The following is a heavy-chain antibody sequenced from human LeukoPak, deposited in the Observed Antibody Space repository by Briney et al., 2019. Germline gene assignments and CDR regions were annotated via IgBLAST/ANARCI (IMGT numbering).Heavy chain of an antibody. D-gene: IGHD3-10*01. CDR2: ISSSGSTI. CDR3: ARHLWFGEPSNWFDP. Sequence: GGSLRLSCAASGFTFSDYYMSWIRQAPGKGLEWVSYISSSGSTIYYADSVKGRFTISRDNAKNSLYLQMNSLRAEDTALYYCARHLWFGEPSNWFDPWGQGTLVTVSS. J-gene: IGHJ5*02. CDR1: GFTFSDYY. V-gene: IGHV3-11*04.